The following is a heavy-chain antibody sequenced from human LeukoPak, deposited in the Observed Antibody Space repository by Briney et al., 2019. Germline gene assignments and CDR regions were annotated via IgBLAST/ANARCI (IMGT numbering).Heavy chain of an antibody. D-gene: IGHD3-9*01. CDR1: GYTFTNYW. CDR2: IYPGDSDT. V-gene: IGHV5-51*01. J-gene: IGHJ4*02. CDR3: ARRRYDILTGYYYFDY. Sequence: GESLKISCKASGYTFTNYWIGWVRQMPGKGLEWIGTIYPGDSDTRYSPSFQGQVTISADKSISTAYLQWSSLKASDTAMYYCARRRYDILTGYYYFDYWGQGTLVTVSS.